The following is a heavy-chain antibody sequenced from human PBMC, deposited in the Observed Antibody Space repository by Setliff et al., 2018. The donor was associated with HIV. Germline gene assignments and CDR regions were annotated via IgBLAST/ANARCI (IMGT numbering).Heavy chain of an antibody. Sequence: PGGSLRLSCAASGFSFSDAWMDWVRQAPGKGLEWVGRIKSKTDGGTTDYAAPVKGRFTISRDDLKNMLFLQMDSLQTEDTAVYYCTTSQESDCWGQGTLVTVSS. J-gene: IGHJ4*02. CDR3: TTSQESDC. CDR1: GFSFSDAW. V-gene: IGHV3-15*07. CDR2: IKSKTDGGTT.